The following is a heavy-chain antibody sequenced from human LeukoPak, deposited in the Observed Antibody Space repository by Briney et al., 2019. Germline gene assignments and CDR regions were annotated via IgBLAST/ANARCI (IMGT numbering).Heavy chain of an antibody. Sequence: GGSLRLSCAPSGFTFSSYWMIWVRQAPGKGLEWVANIKQDGSEKYYVDSVKGRFTISRDNAKNSVYLQMNSLRVEDTAVYYCARGLLWLFGGQGTLVTLSS. CDR2: IKQDGSEK. CDR3: ARGLLWLF. D-gene: IGHD3-10*01. CDR1: GFTFSSYW. J-gene: IGHJ4*02. V-gene: IGHV3-7*01.